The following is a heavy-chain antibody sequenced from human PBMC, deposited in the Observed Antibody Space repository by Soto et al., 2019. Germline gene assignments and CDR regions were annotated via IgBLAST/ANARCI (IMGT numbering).Heavy chain of an antibody. V-gene: IGHV4-59*01. CDR3: ARGVDCSGGRCYSDY. CDR1: GGSLSSYY. D-gene: IGHD2-15*01. J-gene: IGHJ4*02. Sequence: XTLSLPCTVSGGSLSSYYWSWIRQPPGKGLEWIGYIYYSGSTNYNPSIKSRVTISVDTSKNQFSLKLSSVTAADTAVYYCARGVDCSGGRCYSDYWGQGTLVTVSS. CDR2: IYYSGST.